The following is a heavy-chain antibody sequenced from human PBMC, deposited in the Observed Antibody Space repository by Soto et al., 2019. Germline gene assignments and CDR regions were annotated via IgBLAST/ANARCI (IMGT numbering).Heavy chain of an antibody. V-gene: IGHV3-21*01. CDR3: ARDEGTGEIDN. CDR1: GFTFSSYA. Sequence: PGGSLRLSCAASGFTFSSYAMSWVRQAPGKGLEWVSAISSSSSYIYYADSVKGGFSTSKDNAKISLYLQMTSLRAEDTAVYYCARDEGTGEIDNWGQGTLVTVSS. J-gene: IGHJ4*02. CDR2: ISSSSSYI. D-gene: IGHD2-21*01.